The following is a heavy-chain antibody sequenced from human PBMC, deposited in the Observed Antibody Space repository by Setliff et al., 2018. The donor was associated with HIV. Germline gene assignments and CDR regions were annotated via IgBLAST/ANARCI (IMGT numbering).Heavy chain of an antibody. CDR3: TTQWAGNWFDP. CDR1: GFTFNNAW. CDR2: IKSKSDGGTI. D-gene: IGHD1-26*01. Sequence: LRLSCAAPGFTFNNAWMNWVRQAPGKGLEWVGRIKSKSDGGTIEYAAPVKDRFRISGDDSETTLYLQMSGLKIEDTAVYYCTTQWAGNWFDPWGQGTLVTVSS. V-gene: IGHV3-15*01. J-gene: IGHJ5*02.